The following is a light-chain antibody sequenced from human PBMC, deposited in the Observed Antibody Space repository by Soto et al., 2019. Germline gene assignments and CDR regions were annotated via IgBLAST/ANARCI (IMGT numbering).Light chain of an antibody. CDR3: QQTSSTPQT. V-gene: IGKV1-39*01. J-gene: IGKJ4*01. CDR1: QNIDIY. CDR2: GAS. Sequence: DIPMTQSPSSLSASVGDRVTITCRASQNIDIYLHWYQQKPGTAPKLLIYGASSLQSGVPSRFSGSGSGTDFTLTIRSLQPEDFATYYCQQTSSTPQTFGGGTKVEIK.